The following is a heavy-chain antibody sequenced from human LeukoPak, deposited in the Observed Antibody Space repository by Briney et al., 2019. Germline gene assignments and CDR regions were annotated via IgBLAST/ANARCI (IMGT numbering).Heavy chain of an antibody. Sequence: SETLSLTCTVSGASISTYYWSWIRQPPGKGLEWIGYIYYSGSTNYNPSLKSRVTISVDTSKNQFSLKLSSVTAADTAVYYCARDVGMGAFDIWGQGTMVTVSS. D-gene: IGHD2-8*01. J-gene: IGHJ3*02. V-gene: IGHV4-59*01. CDR1: GASISTYY. CDR2: IYYSGST. CDR3: ARDVGMGAFDI.